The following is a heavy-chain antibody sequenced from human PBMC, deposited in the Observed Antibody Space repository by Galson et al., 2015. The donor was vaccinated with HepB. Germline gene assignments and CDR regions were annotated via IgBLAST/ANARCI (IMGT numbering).Heavy chain of an antibody. D-gene: IGHD6-19*01. Sequence: SLRLSCAASGFTFSTYSMNWVRQAPGKGLEWVSSISSSSSFIYYADSVKGRFTISRDNAKNSLYLQMNSLRADDTAVYYCAREAGKGVGSGRNDYWGQGSLVTVSS. V-gene: IGHV3-21*01. CDR2: ISSSSSFI. CDR1: GFTFSTYS. J-gene: IGHJ4*02. CDR3: AREAGKGVGSGRNDY.